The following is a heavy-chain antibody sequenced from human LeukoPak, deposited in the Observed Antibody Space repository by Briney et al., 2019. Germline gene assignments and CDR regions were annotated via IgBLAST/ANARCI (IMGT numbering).Heavy chain of an antibody. D-gene: IGHD5-18*01. CDR2: IFPSGGEI. Sequence: GGSLRLSCVASGFTFSTFAMIWVRQPPGEGLEWVSSIFPSGGEIHYADSVRGRFTISRDNSKSILSLQMNSLRAEDTATYYCATYRQVLLPFESWGQGTLVTVSS. CDR1: GFTFSTFA. J-gene: IGHJ4*02. V-gene: IGHV3-23*01. CDR3: ATYRQVLLPFES.